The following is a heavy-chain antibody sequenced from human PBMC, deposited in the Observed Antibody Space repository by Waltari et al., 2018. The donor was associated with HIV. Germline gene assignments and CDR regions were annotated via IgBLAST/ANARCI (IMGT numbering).Heavy chain of an antibody. CDR2: IYPGDSDT. J-gene: IGHJ3*02. D-gene: IGHD3-22*01. CDR1: GYSFTSYW. CDR3: ARQSRRYYYDSSGLLDI. V-gene: IGHV5-51*01. Sequence: EVQLVQSGAEVTKPGASLKIACKGSGYSFTSYWSGGVRQMPGKGLEWMGIIYPGDSDTRYSPTFQGQVTISADKSISTAYLQWSSLKASDTAMYYCARQSRRYYYDSSGLLDIWGQGTMVTVSS.